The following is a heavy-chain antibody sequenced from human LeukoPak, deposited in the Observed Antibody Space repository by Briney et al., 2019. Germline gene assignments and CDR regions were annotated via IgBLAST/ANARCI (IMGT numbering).Heavy chain of an antibody. CDR1: GFTFDDYA. V-gene: IGHV3-23*01. CDR2: ISGSGGST. CDR3: AKDATVSSGYWPAGDAFDI. Sequence: GGSLRLSCAVSGFTFDDYAMHWVRQAPGKGLEWVSAISGSGGSTYYADSVKGRFTISRDNSKNTLYLQMNSLRAEDTAVYYCAKDATVSSGYWPAGDAFDIWGQGTMVTVSS. D-gene: IGHD3-22*01. J-gene: IGHJ3*02.